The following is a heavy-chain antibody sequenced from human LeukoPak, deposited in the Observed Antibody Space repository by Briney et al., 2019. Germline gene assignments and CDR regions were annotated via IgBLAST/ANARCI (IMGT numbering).Heavy chain of an antibody. D-gene: IGHD5-12*01. J-gene: IGHJ5*02. CDR1: GFTFSSYG. CDR2: IWYDGSNK. Sequence: GGSLRLSCAAPGFTFSSYGMHWVRQAPGKGLEWVAVIWYDGSNKYYADSVKGRFTISRDNSKNTLYLQMNSLRAEDTAVYYCARDLVYSGYDLGMGFDPWGQGTLVTVSS. CDR3: ARDLVYSGYDLGMGFDP. V-gene: IGHV3-33*01.